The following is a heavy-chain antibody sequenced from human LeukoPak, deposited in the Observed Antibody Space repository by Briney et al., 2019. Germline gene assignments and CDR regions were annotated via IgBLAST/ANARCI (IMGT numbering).Heavy chain of an antibody. CDR3: ARHIKDYYDSSGFGWFDP. CDR2: FYYSGST. D-gene: IGHD3-22*01. Sequence: SETLSLTCTVSGGSISSSAYHWGWIRQPPGKGLEWIGNFYYSGSTYYNPSLKSRVTISVDTSKNQFSLKLSSVTAADTAVYYCARHIKDYYDSSGFGWFDPWGQGTLVTVSS. CDR1: GGSISSSAYH. V-gene: IGHV4-39*01. J-gene: IGHJ5*02.